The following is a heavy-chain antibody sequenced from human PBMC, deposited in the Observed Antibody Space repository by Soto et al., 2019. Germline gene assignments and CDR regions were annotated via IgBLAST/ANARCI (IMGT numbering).Heavy chain of an antibody. J-gene: IGHJ6*03. CDR1: GFTFGDYA. V-gene: IGHV3-49*03. CDR2: IRSKAYGGTT. Sequence: GGSLRLSCTASGFTFGDYAMSWFRQAPGKGLEWVGFIRSKAYGGTTEYAASVKGRFTISRDDSKSIAYLQMNSLKTEDTAVYYCTRDLAAAGYYYYYYYMDVWGKGTTVTVSS. CDR3: TRDLAAAGYYYYYYYMDV. D-gene: IGHD6-13*01.